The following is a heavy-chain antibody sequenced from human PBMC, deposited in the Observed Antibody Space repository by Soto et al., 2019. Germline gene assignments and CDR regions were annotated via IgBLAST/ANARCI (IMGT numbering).Heavy chain of an antibody. Sequence: SLTCTVSGGSISSYFCSWIRQPAGKGLEWIGRIYTSGSTNYNPSLKSRATMSVDTSKNQFSLKLSSVTAADTAVYYCARESTVVTLRTFDIWGQGTMVTVSS. D-gene: IGHD2-21*02. CDR1: GGSISSYF. V-gene: IGHV4-4*07. J-gene: IGHJ3*02. CDR3: ARESTVVTLRTFDI. CDR2: IYTSGST.